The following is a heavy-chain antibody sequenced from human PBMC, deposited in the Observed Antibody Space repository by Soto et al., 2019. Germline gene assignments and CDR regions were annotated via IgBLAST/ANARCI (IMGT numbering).Heavy chain of an antibody. J-gene: IGHJ4*02. D-gene: IGHD3-16*01. CDR3: ARGAGYDYVWGSYFSY. CDR2: IYYSGST. V-gene: IGHV4-59*01. Sequence: SETLSLTCTVSGGSISSYYWSWIRQPPGKGLEWVGYIYYSGSTKYNPSPKSRVTISADTSKNQFSLKLSSVTAADTAVYYCARGAGYDYVWGSYFSYWGQGTLVTVSS. CDR1: GGSISSYY.